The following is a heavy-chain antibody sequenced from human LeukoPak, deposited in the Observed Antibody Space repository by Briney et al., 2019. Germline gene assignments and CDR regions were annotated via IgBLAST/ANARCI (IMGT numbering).Heavy chain of an antibody. D-gene: IGHD2-2*01. CDR3: ARGVVPAAFDY. Sequence: LGGSLRLSCAASGFTFSTYSMNWVRQAPGKGLEWVSSISSSSSHIAYADSVKGRFTISRDNAKNALYLQVNSLRAEDTAVYYCARGVVPAAFDYWGQGTLVTVSS. CDR1: GFTFSTYS. CDR2: ISSSSSHI. V-gene: IGHV3-21*01. J-gene: IGHJ4*02.